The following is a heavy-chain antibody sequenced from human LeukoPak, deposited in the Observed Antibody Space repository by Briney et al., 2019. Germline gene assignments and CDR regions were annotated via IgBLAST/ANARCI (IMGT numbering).Heavy chain of an antibody. CDR2: ISYDGSNK. V-gene: IGHV3-30*18. J-gene: IGHJ4*02. CDR1: GFTFSSYG. D-gene: IGHD2-2*01. Sequence: PGRSLRLSCAASGFTFSSYGMHWVRQAPGKGLEWVAVISYDGSNKYYADSVKGRFTISRDNSKNTLYLQMNSLRAEDTAAYYCAKGYCSSTSCPLNYWGQGTLVTVSS. CDR3: AKGYCSSTSCPLNY.